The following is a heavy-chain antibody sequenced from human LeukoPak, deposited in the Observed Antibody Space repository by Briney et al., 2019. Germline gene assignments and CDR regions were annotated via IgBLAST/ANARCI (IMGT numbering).Heavy chain of an antibody. V-gene: IGHV4-34*01. CDR3: ARGRWFGTALDY. Sequence: SETLSLTCAVYGGAFSGYYWSWIRQPPGKGLEWIGEINHSGSTNYNPSLKSRVTISVDTSKNQFSLKLSSVPAAVTAVYYCARGRWFGTALDYWGQGTLVTVSS. CDR1: GGAFSGYY. CDR2: INHSGST. J-gene: IGHJ4*02. D-gene: IGHD3-10*01.